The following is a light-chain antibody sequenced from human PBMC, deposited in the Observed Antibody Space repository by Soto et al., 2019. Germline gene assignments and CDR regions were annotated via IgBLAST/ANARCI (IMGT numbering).Light chain of an antibody. Sequence: QSALTQPASVSGSPGQSITISCTGTSSDVGGYNYVSWYQQHPGKAPKLMIYDVSNRPSGVSNRFSGSKSGNTASLTISGLQAEDEAAYYRSSYTSSSTPYVFVTGTKVTVL. J-gene: IGLJ1*01. CDR3: SSYTSSSTPYV. CDR2: DVS. CDR1: SSDVGGYNY. V-gene: IGLV2-14*01.